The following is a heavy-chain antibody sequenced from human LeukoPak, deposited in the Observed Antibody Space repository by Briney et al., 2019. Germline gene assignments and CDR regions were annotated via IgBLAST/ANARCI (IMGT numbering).Heavy chain of an antibody. J-gene: IGHJ4*02. Sequence: SETLSLTCTVSGGSISSYYWSWIRQPAGKGLEWVGRIYTSGSTNYNPSLKSRVTMSVDTSKNQFSLKLSSVTAADTAVYYCARETSGSYYVYSGYFDYWGQGTLVTVSS. CDR2: IYTSGST. V-gene: IGHV4-4*07. CDR3: ARETSGSYYVYSGYFDY. D-gene: IGHD1-26*01. CDR1: GGSISSYY.